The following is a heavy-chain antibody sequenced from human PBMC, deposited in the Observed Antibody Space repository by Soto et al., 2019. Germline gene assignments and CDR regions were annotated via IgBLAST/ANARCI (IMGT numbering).Heavy chain of an antibody. CDR3: ARSQGSSTTLQLYYYYYYGMDV. CDR1: GGTFGSYA. J-gene: IGHJ6*02. Sequence: QVQLVQSGAEVKKPGSSVKVSCKASGGTFGSYAISWVRQAPGQGLEWRGGIIPIPGTANYAQKFQGRVTIAADESTNTAYMELSSLRSEDTAVYYCARSQGSSTTLQLYYYYYYGMDVWGQGTKVTGSS. CDR2: IIPIPGTA. D-gene: IGHD2-2*01. V-gene: IGHV1-69*01.